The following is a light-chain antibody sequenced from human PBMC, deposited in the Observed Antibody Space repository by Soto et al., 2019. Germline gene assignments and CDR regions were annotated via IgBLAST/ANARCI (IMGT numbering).Light chain of an antibody. CDR3: CSFAGSNSWV. CDR1: SSDVGGYNY. J-gene: IGLJ3*02. Sequence: QSVLTQPRSASGSPGQSITISCTGTSSDVGGYNYVSWYQQHPAKAPKLMIYEATRRPSGISNRFSGSKSGNTASLTISGLQAEDEADYYCCSFAGSNSWVFGGGTKLTVL. CDR2: EAT. V-gene: IGLV2-11*01.